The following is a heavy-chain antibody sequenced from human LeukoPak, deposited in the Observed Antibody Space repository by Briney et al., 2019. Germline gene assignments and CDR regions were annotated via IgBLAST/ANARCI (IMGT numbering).Heavy chain of an antibody. Sequence: GGSLRLSCAASGFTFSSYGMHWVRQAPGKGLEWVAVISYDGSNKYYADSVKGRFTISRDNSKNTLYLQMNSLRAEDTAVYYCAKIRQGSWPYWGQGTLVTVSS. CDR1: GFTFSSYG. CDR2: ISYDGSNK. D-gene: IGHD3-10*01. V-gene: IGHV3-30*18. J-gene: IGHJ4*02. CDR3: AKIRQGSWPY.